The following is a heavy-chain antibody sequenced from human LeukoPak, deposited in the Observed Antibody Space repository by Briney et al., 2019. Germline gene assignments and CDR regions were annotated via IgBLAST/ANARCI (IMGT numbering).Heavy chain of an antibody. CDR1: GFTFSNYA. V-gene: IGHV3-23*01. CDR3: ARVVYSSGWSYFDY. D-gene: IGHD6-19*01. J-gene: IGHJ4*02. CDR2: ISGSGGNT. Sequence: PGGSLRLSCAASGFTFSNYAMSWVRQAPGKGLEWVSAISGSGGNTYYADSVKGRFTISRDNAKNSLYLLMNSLRAEDTAVYFCARVVYSSGWSYFDYWGQGTLVTVSS.